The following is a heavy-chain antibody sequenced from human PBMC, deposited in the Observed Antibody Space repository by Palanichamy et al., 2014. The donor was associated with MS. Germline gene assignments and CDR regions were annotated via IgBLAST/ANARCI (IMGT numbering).Heavy chain of an antibody. CDR1: GFTFSSYW. D-gene: IGHD7-27*01. J-gene: IGHJ3*02. Sequence: EVQLVESGGGLVQPGGSLRLSCAASGFTFSSYWMHWVRQAPGKGLVWVSRINSDGSSTSYAGSVKGRFTISRDNAKNTLYLQMNSLRAEDTAAYYCARDGELGREDAFDIWGQGTMVTVSS. V-gene: IGHV3-74*01. CDR3: ARDGELGREDAFDI. CDR2: INSDGSST.